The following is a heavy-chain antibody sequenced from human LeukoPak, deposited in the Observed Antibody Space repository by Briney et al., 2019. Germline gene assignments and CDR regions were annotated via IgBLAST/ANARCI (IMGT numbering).Heavy chain of an antibody. V-gene: IGHV1-18*01. Sequence: GASVKVSCKTSGYTFATSGVSWVRQAPGQGLEWMGWISAYNGNTNYAQNIQGRATMTTDTATNTAYMELRSLRSDDTAVYYCARVDGSPDSWGQGTLVTVSS. J-gene: IGHJ4*02. CDR3: ARVDGSPDS. D-gene: IGHD2-15*01. CDR2: ISAYNGNT. CDR1: GYTFATSG.